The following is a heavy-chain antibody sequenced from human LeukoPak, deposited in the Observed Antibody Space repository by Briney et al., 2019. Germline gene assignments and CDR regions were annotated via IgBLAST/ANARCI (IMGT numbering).Heavy chain of an antibody. Sequence: GGSLRLSCAASGFPFSSYSMNWVRQAPGKGLEWVSSISSSSSYIYYADSVKGRFTISRDNSKNTLYLQMNSLRAEDTAVYYCARSTSSSSGYYQGWVGYYYYYMDVWGKGTTVTVSS. D-gene: IGHD3-22*01. CDR3: ARSTSSSSGYYQGWVGYYYYYMDV. CDR1: GFPFSSYS. J-gene: IGHJ6*03. V-gene: IGHV3-21*01. CDR2: ISSSSSYI.